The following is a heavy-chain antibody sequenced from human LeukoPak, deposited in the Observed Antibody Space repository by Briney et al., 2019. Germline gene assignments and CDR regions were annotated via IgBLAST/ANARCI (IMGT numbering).Heavy chain of an antibody. CDR1: GGSFSSGDYY. Sequence: TLSLTCTVSGGSFSSGDYYWSWMRQPPGKGLEWIGSVYHSGETYYNPSLNSRVTISVDRSKNQLSLKLNSVTAANTAVYFCARETGDIVVVPAAMAGWFDPWGQGTLVTVSS. D-gene: IGHD2-2*01. J-gene: IGHJ5*02. CDR2: VYHSGET. V-gene: IGHV4-30-2*01. CDR3: ARETGDIVVVPAAMAGWFDP.